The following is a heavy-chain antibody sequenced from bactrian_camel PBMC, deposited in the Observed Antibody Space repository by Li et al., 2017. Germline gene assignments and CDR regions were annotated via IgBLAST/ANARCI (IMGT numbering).Heavy chain of an antibody. Sequence: QLVESGGGLVQPGGSLRLSCAASGFTFDDYAMGWIRQAPGKERELVSSISSDGSTSYADSVKGRFTISRDRAKSTLYLQMNSLKTEDTAVYYCAACYLKPLGLYFAYWGQGTQVTVS. CDR3: AACYLKPLGLYFAY. J-gene: IGHJ6*01. D-gene: IGHD1*01. CDR1: GFTFDDYA. V-gene: IGHV3S60*01. CDR2: ISSDGST.